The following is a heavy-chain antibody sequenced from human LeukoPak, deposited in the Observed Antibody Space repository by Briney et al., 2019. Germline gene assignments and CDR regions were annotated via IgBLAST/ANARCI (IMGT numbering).Heavy chain of an antibody. Sequence: PSETLSLTCTVSGGSISSSSYYWGWIRQPPGKGLEWIGSIYYSGSTYYNPSLKSRVTISVDTSKNQFSLKLSSVTAADTAVYYCARVQPQYCSSTSCYGSNAFDIWGQGTMVTVSS. J-gene: IGHJ3*02. CDR2: IYYSGST. V-gene: IGHV4-39*07. CDR1: GGSISSSSYY. D-gene: IGHD2-2*01. CDR3: ARVQPQYCSSTSCYGSNAFDI.